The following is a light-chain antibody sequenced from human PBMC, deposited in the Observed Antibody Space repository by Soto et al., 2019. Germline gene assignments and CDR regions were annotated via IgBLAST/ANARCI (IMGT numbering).Light chain of an antibody. CDR3: CSYAGSYTFSV. V-gene: IGLV2-11*01. Sequence: QSVLTQPRSVSVSPGQSVTISCTGTSSDIGSYNYVSWYQQHPGKAPKLMIYDVTKRPSGVPDRFSGSKSGNTASLTISGLQAEDEADYYCCSYAGSYTFSVFGTGTKVTVL. CDR2: DVT. J-gene: IGLJ1*01. CDR1: SSDIGSYNY.